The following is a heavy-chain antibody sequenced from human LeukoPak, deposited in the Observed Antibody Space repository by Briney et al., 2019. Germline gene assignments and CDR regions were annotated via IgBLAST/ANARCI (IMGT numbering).Heavy chain of an antibody. D-gene: IGHD3-22*01. V-gene: IGHV3-33*01. CDR2: IWYDGSNK. Sequence: GGSLRLSSAASGFTFSIYGMHWVRQAPGKGLEWVAVIWYDGSNKYYADSVKGRFTISRDNSKNTLYLQMNSLRAEDTAVYYCARDQEHFTMIDDYYGMDVWVQGTTVTVSS. CDR1: GFTFSIYG. J-gene: IGHJ6*02. CDR3: ARDQEHFTMIDDYYGMDV.